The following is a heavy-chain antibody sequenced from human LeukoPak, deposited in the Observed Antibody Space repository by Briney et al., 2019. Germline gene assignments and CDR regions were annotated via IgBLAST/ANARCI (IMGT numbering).Heavy chain of an antibody. CDR2: INHSGST. CDR3: ARGRPAAPPVSVSASFWYSGSYFDY. V-gene: IGHV4-34*01. CDR1: GGSFSGYY. J-gene: IGHJ4*01. Sequence: PSETLSLTCAVYGGSFSGYYWSWIRQPPGKGLEWIGEINHSGSTNYTPSLKSRVTISVDTSKNQFSLKLSSVTAADTAVYYCARGRPAAPPVSVSASFWYSGSYFDYWGQGTLVTVSS. D-gene: IGHD1-26*01.